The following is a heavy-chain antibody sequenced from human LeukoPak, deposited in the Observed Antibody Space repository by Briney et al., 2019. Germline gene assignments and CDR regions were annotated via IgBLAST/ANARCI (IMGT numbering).Heavy chain of an antibody. CDR2: IYYSGST. D-gene: IGHD6-13*01. CDR1: GGSISSSSYY. CDR3: ARRLSSSWYNWFDP. J-gene: IGHJ5*02. Sequence: SETLSLTCTVSGGSISSSSYYWGWIRQPPGKGLEWIGSIYYSGSTYYNPSLKSRDTISVDTSKNQFSLKLSSVTAADTAVYYCARRLSSSWYNWFDPWGQGTLVTVSS. V-gene: IGHV4-39*01.